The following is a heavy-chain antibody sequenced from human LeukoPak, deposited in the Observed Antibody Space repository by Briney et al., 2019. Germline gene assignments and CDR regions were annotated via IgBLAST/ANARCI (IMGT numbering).Heavy chain of an antibody. Sequence: GGSLRLSCATSGFTFSTYAMNWVRQTPGKGLEWVSTVSYSGVNTYYADSVKGRFTISRDNSKNTLYLQMNILRAEDTAVYYCTKLAVASPDYWGQGALVTVSS. CDR3: TKLAVASPDY. CDR1: GFTFSTYA. CDR2: VSYSGVNT. J-gene: IGHJ4*02. D-gene: IGHD6-19*01. V-gene: IGHV3-23*01.